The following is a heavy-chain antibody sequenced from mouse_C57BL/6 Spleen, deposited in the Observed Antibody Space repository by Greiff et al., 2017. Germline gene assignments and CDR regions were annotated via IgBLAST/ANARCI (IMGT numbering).Heavy chain of an antibody. V-gene: IGHV2-2*01. CDR3: ARNLDYYGSSYGFDY. J-gene: IGHJ2*01. D-gene: IGHD1-1*01. CDR2: IWSGGST. Sequence: QVQLKQSGPGLVQPSQRLSITCTVSGFSFTSYGVHWVRQSPGKGLEWLGVIWSGGSTDYNAAFISRLSISKDNSTSQVFFKMNSLQADDTAIYYCARNLDYYGSSYGFDYWGQGTTLTVSS. CDR1: GFSFTSYG.